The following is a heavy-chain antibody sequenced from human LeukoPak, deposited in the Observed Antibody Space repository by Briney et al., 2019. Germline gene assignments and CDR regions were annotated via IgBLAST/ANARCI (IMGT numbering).Heavy chain of an antibody. J-gene: IGHJ4*02. D-gene: IGHD2-2*01. Sequence: PGGSLRLSCAASGFTFRSYGMSWVRQAPGKGLEWVSAISGSGGSTYYADSVKGRFTISRDNSKNTLYLQMNSLRAEDTAVYYCAKGRCSSTSCHFDYWGQGTLVTVSS. V-gene: IGHV3-23*01. CDR1: GFTFRSYG. CDR3: AKGRCSSTSCHFDY. CDR2: ISGSGGST.